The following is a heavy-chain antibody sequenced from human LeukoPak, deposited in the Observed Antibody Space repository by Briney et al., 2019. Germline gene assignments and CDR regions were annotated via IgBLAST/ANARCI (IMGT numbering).Heavy chain of an antibody. Sequence: GASVKVSCKASGYTFTGYYMHWVRQAPGQGLEWMGWINPNSGGTNYAQKFQGRVTMTRDTSISTAYMELSRLRSDDTAVYYCARVQWKLRLAGPYSFDYWGQGTLVTVSS. V-gene: IGHV1-2*02. J-gene: IGHJ4*02. CDR2: INPNSGGT. CDR1: GYTFTGYY. CDR3: ARVQWKLRLAGPYSFDY. D-gene: IGHD1-26*01.